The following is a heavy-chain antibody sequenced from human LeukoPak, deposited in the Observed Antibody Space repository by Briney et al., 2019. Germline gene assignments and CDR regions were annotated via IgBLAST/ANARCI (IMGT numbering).Heavy chain of an antibody. Sequence: SETLSLTCTVSGGSISSYYWSWIRQPPGKGLEWIGYIYYSGSTYYNPSLKSRVTISVDTSKNQFSLKLSSVTAADTAVYYCARDLSGGCSSTSCYRPHGGLRFDPWGQGTLVTVSS. J-gene: IGHJ5*02. V-gene: IGHV4-59*12. D-gene: IGHD2-2*01. CDR2: IYYSGST. CDR1: GGSISSYY. CDR3: ARDLSGGCSSTSCYRPHGGLRFDP.